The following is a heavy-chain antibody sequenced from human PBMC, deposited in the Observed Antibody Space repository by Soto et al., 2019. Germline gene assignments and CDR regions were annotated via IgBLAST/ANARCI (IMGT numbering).Heavy chain of an antibody. CDR1: GGSISSSSYY. Sequence: QLQLQESGPGLVKPSETLSLTCTVSGGSISSSSYYWGWIRQPPGKGLEWIGSIYYSGSTYYNPSLKSRVTISVDTSKNQFSLKLSSVTAADTAVYYCARHDGVTTREYYFDYWGQGTLVTVSS. CDR2: IYYSGST. CDR3: ARHDGVTTREYYFDY. D-gene: IGHD4-17*01. V-gene: IGHV4-39*01. J-gene: IGHJ4*02.